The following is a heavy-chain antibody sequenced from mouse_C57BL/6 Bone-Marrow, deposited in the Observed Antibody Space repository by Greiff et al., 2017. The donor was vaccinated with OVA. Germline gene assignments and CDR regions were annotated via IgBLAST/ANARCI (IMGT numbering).Heavy chain of an antibody. V-gene: IGHV5-17*01. D-gene: IGHD1-1*01. CDR1: GFTFSDYG. Sequence: EVKVEESGGGLVKPGGSLKLSCAASGFTFSDYGMHWVRQAPEKGLEWVAYISSGSSTIYYADTVKGRFTISRDNAKNTLFLQMTSLRSEDTAMYYCATTTVVAPFAYWGQGTLVTVSA. CDR3: ATTTVVAPFAY. J-gene: IGHJ3*01. CDR2: ISSGSSTI.